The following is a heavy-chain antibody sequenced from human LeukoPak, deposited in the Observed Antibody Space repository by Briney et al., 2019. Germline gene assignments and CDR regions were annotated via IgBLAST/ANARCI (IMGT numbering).Heavy chain of an antibody. Sequence: GGSLRLSCAASGFTFSSYAMHWVRQAPGKGLEWVAVISYDGSNKYYAESVKGRFTISRDNSKNTLYLQMNSLRAEDTAVYYCARARWELLDAFDIRGQGTMVTVSS. V-gene: IGHV3-30-3*01. D-gene: IGHD1-26*01. CDR3: ARARWELLDAFDI. CDR2: ISYDGSNK. CDR1: GFTFSSYA. J-gene: IGHJ3*02.